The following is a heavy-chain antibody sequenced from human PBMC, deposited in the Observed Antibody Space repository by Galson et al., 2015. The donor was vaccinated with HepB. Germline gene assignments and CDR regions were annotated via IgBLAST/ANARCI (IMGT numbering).Heavy chain of an antibody. CDR3: ARDVGYCSSTSCFYYYYYMDV. CDR1: GYTFTSYY. J-gene: IGHJ6*03. D-gene: IGHD2-2*01. Sequence: SVKVSCKASGYTFTSYYMRWVRQAPGQGLEWMGIINPSGGSTSYAQKFQGRVTMTRDTSTSTVYMELSSLRSEDTAVYYCARDVGYCSSTSCFYYYYYMDVWGKGTAVTVSS. V-gene: IGHV1-46*01. CDR2: INPSGGST.